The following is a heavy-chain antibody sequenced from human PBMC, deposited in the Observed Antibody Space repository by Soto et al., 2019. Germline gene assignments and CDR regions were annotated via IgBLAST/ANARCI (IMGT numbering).Heavy chain of an antibody. J-gene: IGHJ3*02. D-gene: IGHD3-16*02. Sequence: ASVKVSCKASGFTFTSSAMQWVRQARGQRLEWIGWIVVGSGNTNYAQKFQERVTITRDMSTSTAYMELSSLRSEDTAVYYCAARGYDYIWGSYRSPNDAFDIWGQGTMVTVSS. CDR1: GFTFTSSA. CDR3: AARGYDYIWGSYRSPNDAFDI. CDR2: IVVGSGNT. V-gene: IGHV1-58*02.